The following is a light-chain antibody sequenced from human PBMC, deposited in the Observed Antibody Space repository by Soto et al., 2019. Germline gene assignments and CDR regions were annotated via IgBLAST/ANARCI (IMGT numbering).Light chain of an antibody. Sequence: EIVLTQSPGTLSLSPGERATLSCRASHSVSSSYLAWYQQKPGQAPRLLIYGASSRATGIPDRFSGSGSGTDFTLTISRLEPEDFAMYYCQQYGSSPWTFGQGTKVEIK. CDR2: GAS. J-gene: IGKJ1*01. CDR3: QQYGSSPWT. CDR1: HSVSSSY. V-gene: IGKV3-20*01.